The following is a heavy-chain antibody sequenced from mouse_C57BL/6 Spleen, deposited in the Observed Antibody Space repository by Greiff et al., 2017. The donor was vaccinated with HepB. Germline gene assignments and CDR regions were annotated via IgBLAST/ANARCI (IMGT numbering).Heavy chain of an antibody. J-gene: IGHJ2*01. CDR2: IHPSDSDT. Sequence: QVHVKQPGAELVKPGASVKVSCKASGYTFTSYWMHWVKQRPGQGLEWIGRIHPSDSDTNYNQKFKGKATLTVDKSSSTAYMQLSSLTSEDSAVYYCAIRNWDFDYWGQGTTLTVSS. D-gene: IGHD4-1*01. CDR3: AIRNWDFDY. V-gene: IGHV1-74*01. CDR1: GYTFTSYW.